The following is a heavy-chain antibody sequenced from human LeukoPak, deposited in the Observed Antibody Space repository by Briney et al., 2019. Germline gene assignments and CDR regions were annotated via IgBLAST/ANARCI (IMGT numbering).Heavy chain of an antibody. D-gene: IGHD5-18*01. V-gene: IGHV4-59*08. CDR3: ASFSFGRNWFDP. CDR1: GGSISNYY. J-gene: IGHJ5*02. CDR2: ISYIGTT. Sequence: SETLSLTCTVSGGSISNYYWNWIRQPPGKGPEWIAYISYIGTTNYNPSLKSRVTISEDTSKNQFSLKLSSVTAADTAVYYCASFSFGRNWFDPWGQGTLVTASS.